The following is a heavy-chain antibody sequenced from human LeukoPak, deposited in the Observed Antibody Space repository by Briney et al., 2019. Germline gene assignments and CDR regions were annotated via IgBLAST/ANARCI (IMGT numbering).Heavy chain of an antibody. Sequence: SHTLSLTCTVSGGSISPYYWTWIRQSPGKALEWIGYIYYSGRTSYNPSLKSRVTMSVDTSKNQFSLQLSSVTAADTAVYYCARDGNPWNLDVWGRGTLVTVSS. CDR3: ARDGNPWNLDV. CDR1: GGSISPYY. V-gene: IGHV4-59*01. CDR2: IYYSGRT. J-gene: IGHJ2*01. D-gene: IGHD1-26*01.